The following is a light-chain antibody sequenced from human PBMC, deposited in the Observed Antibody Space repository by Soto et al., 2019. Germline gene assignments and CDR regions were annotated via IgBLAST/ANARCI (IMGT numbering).Light chain of an antibody. CDR2: DAS. Sequence: DIQMTQSPYTLSASVGDRVTITCRASQHINTWLAWYQQKSGKAPKLLMYDASSLESGVPSRFSGSSSGTEFTLTISSLQPDDFATYYCQEYNSWRGEWTFGQGTKVEIK. CDR3: QEYNSWRGEWT. CDR1: QHINTW. V-gene: IGKV1-5*01. J-gene: IGKJ1*01.